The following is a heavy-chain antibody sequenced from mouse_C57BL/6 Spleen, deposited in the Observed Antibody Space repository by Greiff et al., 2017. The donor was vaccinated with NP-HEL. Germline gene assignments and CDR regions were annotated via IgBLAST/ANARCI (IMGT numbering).Heavy chain of an antibody. CDR2: INPGSGGT. CDR3: ARSPDSSGFYYFDY. Sequence: VQLQQSGAELVRPGTSVKVSCKASGYAFTNYLIEWVKQRPGQGLEWIGVINPGSGGTNYNEKFKGKATLTADKSSSTAYMQFSSLTSEVSAVYFCARSPDSSGFYYFDYWGQGTTLTVSS. V-gene: IGHV1-54*01. D-gene: IGHD3-2*02. J-gene: IGHJ2*01. CDR1: GYAFTNYL.